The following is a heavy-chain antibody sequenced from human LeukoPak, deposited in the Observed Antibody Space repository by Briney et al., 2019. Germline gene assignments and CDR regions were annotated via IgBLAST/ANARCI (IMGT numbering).Heavy chain of an antibody. D-gene: IGHD5-18*01. Sequence: SETLSLTCTVSGGSVITTNYYGGWIRQPPGKGLEWIGSIYYSGTTYYNPSLKSRVAISVDTSKNQFSLNLSSVTAADTAVYFCARARGYSYAFDYWGQGTLGTVSS. J-gene: IGHJ4*02. CDR3: ARARGYSYAFDY. CDR1: GGSVITTNYY. V-gene: IGHV4-39*07. CDR2: IYYSGTT.